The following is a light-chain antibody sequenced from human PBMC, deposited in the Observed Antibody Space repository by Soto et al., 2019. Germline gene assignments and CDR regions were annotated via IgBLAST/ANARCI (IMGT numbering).Light chain of an antibody. CDR2: DVS. J-gene: IGLJ1*01. V-gene: IGLV2-14*01. Sequence: QSVLTQPASVSGSPGQSITIPCTGTSSDLGIYNSVSWYQQYPGKAPKLMIHDVSNRPSGVSNRFSGSKSGNTASLTISGLQAEDEADYYCSSYTSSSSYVFGSGTKVTVL. CDR1: SSDLGIYNS. CDR3: SSYTSSSSYV.